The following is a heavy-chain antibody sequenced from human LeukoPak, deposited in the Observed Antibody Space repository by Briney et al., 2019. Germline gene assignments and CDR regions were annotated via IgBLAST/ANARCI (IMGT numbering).Heavy chain of an antibody. V-gene: IGHV1-2*02. J-gene: IGHJ4*02. D-gene: IGHD3-10*01. CDR1: GYTFTGYY. Sequence: GASVKVSCKASGYTFTGYYMHWVRQAPGQGLEWMGWINPNSGGTNYAQKFQGRVTMTRDTSISTAYMELSRPRSDDTAVYYCARDRRFGELPDDYWGQGTLVTVSS. CDR2: INPNSGGT. CDR3: ARDRRFGELPDDY.